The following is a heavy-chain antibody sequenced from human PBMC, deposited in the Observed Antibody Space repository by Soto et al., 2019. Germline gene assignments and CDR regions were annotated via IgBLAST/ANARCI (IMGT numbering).Heavy chain of an antibody. V-gene: IGHV3-74*01. CDR2: INPDGRTI. CDR3: ATAVNYRLDN. CDR1: AFTFSTSG. J-gene: IGHJ4*02. Sequence: PAGSLRLSSAASAFTFSTSGMHWVRQAPGEGLVWVSRINPDGRTIHYEDSVTGRYTISRDNAKNTLYLQMNILRVEYTAGYFCATAVNYRLDNWGLGPLVTVSS. D-gene: IGHD1-7*01.